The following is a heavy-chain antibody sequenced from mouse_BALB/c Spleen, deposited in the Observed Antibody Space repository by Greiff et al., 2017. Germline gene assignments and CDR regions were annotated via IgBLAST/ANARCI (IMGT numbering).Heavy chain of an antibody. V-gene: IGHV1-54*01. CDR3: ARSDGNYVFDY. CDR1: GYAFTNYL. D-gene: IGHD2-1*01. CDR2: INPGSGGT. Sequence: QVQLQQSGAELVRPGTSVKVSCKASGYAFTNYLIEWVKQRPGQGLEWIGVINPGSGGTNYNEKFKGKATLTADKSSSTAYMQLSSLTSDDSAVYFCARSDGNYVFDYWGQGTTLTVSS. J-gene: IGHJ2*01.